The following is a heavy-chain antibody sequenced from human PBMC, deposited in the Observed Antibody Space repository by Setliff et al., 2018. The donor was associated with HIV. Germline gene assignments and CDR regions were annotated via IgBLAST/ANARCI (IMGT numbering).Heavy chain of an antibody. V-gene: IGHV1-18*01. CDR2: ISAYNGNT. CDR1: GYTFTSYG. J-gene: IGHJ4*02. D-gene: IGHD3-22*01. Sequence: ASVKVSCKASGYTFTSYGISWVRQAPGQGLEWMGWISAYNGNTNYAQKFQGRLTMTRDTSTNTVYMELSSLRSEDTAVYYCARGMDYYDTSGYYQYYFDYWGQGTLVTVSS. CDR3: ARGMDYYDTSGYYQYYFDY.